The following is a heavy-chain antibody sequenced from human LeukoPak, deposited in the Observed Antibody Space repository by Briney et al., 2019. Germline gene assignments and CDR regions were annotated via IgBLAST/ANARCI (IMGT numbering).Heavy chain of an antibody. V-gene: IGHV4-59*01. Sequence: PSETLSLICTVSGGSISSYYWSWIRQPPGKGLEWVGSIYYSGSTNYNPSLKSRVTISVDTSKNQFSLKLNSVTAADAAVYYCAREGADDSSGYYWLDPWGQGTLVIVSS. D-gene: IGHD3-22*01. CDR3: AREGADDSSGYYWLDP. J-gene: IGHJ5*02. CDR1: GGSISSYY. CDR2: IYYSGST.